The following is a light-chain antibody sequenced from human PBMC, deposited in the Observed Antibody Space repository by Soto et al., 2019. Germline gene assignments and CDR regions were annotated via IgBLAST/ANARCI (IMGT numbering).Light chain of an antibody. CDR1: SGHCNYV. Sequence: QSVLTQSPSASASLGASVRLTGTLSSGHCNYVIAWHQQQPETGPRYLMKLNRDGSHSKGDGIPNRFSGSSSGAERYLTISSLQSEDEADYYCQTWGTGIVIFGGGTKVTVL. J-gene: IGLJ2*01. CDR3: QTWGTGIVI. V-gene: IGLV4-69*01. CDR2: LNRDGSH.